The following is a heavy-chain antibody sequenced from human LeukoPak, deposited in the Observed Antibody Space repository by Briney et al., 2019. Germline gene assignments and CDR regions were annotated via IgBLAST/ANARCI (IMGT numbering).Heavy chain of an antibody. Sequence: PGGSLRLSCAASGLTVSSNYMSWVRQAPGKGLEWVSVIYSGGSTYYADSVKGRFTNSRDNSKNTLYLQMNSLRAEDTAVYYCARPQQRTMVRGSAFDIWGQGTMVTVSS. J-gene: IGHJ3*02. V-gene: IGHV3-53*01. CDR3: ARPQQRTMVRGSAFDI. D-gene: IGHD3-10*01. CDR1: GLTVSSNY. CDR2: IYSGGST.